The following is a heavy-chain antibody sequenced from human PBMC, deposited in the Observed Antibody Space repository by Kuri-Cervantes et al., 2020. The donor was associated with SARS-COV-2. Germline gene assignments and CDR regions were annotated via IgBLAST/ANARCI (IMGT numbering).Heavy chain of an antibody. CDR1: GGTFNSYG. CDR2: VIPMFGTT. V-gene: IGHV1-69*06. Sequence: SVKVSCKTSGGTFNSYGISWVRQAPGLGLEWMGGVIPMFGTTNYAQNFQGRVTISADKSTNTASLELSSLTSGDTAVYYCARSNHGGWWFFDLWGRGSLVTVSS. CDR3: ARSNHGGWWFFDL. D-gene: IGHD2-15*01. J-gene: IGHJ5*02.